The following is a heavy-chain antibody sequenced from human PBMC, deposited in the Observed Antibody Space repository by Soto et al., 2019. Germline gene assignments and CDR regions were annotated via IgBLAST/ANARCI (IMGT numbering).Heavy chain of an antibody. CDR2: INAIFGTA. Sequence: GASVNRSCKEFGDAMSRYPSRWVRHATGQGLEWMGGINAIFGTANDAQKFQGRVTITADKSTSTVYMELSSLTSDDTAVYFCASNTAFEIDLRSRYWG. CDR1: GDAMSRYP. J-gene: IGHJ4*01. V-gene: IGHV1-69*06. D-gene: IGHD2-21*02. CDR3: ASNTAFEIDLRSRY.